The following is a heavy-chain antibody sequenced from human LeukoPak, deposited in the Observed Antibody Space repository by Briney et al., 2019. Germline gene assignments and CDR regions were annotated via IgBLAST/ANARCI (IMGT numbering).Heavy chain of an antibody. V-gene: IGHV3-7*01. D-gene: IGHD2-15*01. Sequence: GGSLSLSCAASGFNFSIYWMSWVRQAPGKGLEWVANIRQDGSEKYYVGSVKGRFTISRDNAKYSLYLQINSLRDEDSAVYYCTRSDCSGGGCYSVRAFYICGEGKMVAVSS. CDR1: GFNFSIYW. CDR3: TRSDCSGGGCYSVRAFYI. CDR2: IRQDGSEK. J-gene: IGHJ3*02.